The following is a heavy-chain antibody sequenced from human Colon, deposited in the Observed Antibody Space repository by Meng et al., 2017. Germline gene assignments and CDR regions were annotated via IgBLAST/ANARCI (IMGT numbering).Heavy chain of an antibody. J-gene: IGHJ4*02. Sequence: VTRVRCWVEVKKPVASVKVSCKASGGTFTYFAFSWVRQAPGQGLEWMGGIIPIFGTPHYAQKFHGRVTITADKSTNTAYMELSSLRSEDTAVYYCARWDNSGYYFDYWGQGTLVTVSS. CDR2: IIPIFGTP. CDR3: ARWDNSGYYFDY. V-gene: IGHV1-69*06. CDR1: GGTFTYFA. D-gene: IGHD3-22*01.